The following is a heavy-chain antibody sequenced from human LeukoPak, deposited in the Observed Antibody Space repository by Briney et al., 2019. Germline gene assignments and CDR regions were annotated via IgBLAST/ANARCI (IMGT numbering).Heavy chain of an antibody. V-gene: IGHV3-23*01. D-gene: IGHD3-10*01. CDR3: AKDVGVDMVRGVYYAFDI. CDR2: ISGSGGRT. CDR1: GFTFSSYA. J-gene: IGHJ3*02. Sequence: GGSLRLSCEASGFTFSSYAMSWVRQAPGKGLEWVSGISGSGGRTYYADSVEGRFTISRDNSKNTLYLQMNSLRAEDTAVYYCAKDVGVDMVRGVYYAFDIWGQGTMVTVSS.